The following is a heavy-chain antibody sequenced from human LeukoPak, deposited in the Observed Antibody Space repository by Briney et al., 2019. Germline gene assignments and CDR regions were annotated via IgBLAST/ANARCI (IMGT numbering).Heavy chain of an antibody. J-gene: IGHJ3*02. CDR2: IYYSGST. Sequence: SETLSLTCTVSGGSISSSSYYWGWIRQPPGKGLEWIGSIYYSGSTYYNPSLKSRVTISVDTSKNQFSLKLSSVTAADTAVYYCARRWSGYGAFDIWGQGTMVTVSS. CDR3: ARRWSGYGAFDI. D-gene: IGHD3-3*01. V-gene: IGHV4-39*01. CDR1: GGSISSSSYY.